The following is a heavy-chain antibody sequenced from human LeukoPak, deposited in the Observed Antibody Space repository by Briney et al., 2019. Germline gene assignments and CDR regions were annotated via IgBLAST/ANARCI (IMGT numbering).Heavy chain of an antibody. Sequence: ASVKVSCKASGYTFTDYYIHWVRQAPGQGLEWMGWINPNSGGTNYAQKFQGRITMTRDTSVSTAYMELSRLRSDDTAVYYCARVGATYSGDPWGQGTLVTVSS. D-gene: IGHD1-26*01. CDR1: GYTFTDYY. J-gene: IGHJ5*02. V-gene: IGHV1-2*02. CDR2: INPNSGGT. CDR3: ARVGATYSGDP.